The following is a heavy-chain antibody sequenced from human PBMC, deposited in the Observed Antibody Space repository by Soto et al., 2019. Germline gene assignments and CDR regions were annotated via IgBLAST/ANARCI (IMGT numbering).Heavy chain of an antibody. Sequence: GGSLRLSCAASGFTFIYFYMAWIRQSPGKGLEWISSISSGGETKYYADSVKGRFTISRDNTENSLYLQMNSLRADDTAVYFCARDLRLYGMDVWGQGTTVTVSS. J-gene: IGHJ6*02. V-gene: IGHV3-11*01. CDR1: GFTFIYFY. CDR3: ARDLRLYGMDV. D-gene: IGHD6-25*01. CDR2: ISSGGETK.